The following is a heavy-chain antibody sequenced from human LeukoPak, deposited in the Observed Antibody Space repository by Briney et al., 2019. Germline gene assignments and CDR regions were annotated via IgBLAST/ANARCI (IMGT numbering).Heavy chain of an antibody. CDR2: IWYDGSNT. CDR1: GFTFSSYG. V-gene: IGHV3-33*01. J-gene: IGHJ4*02. D-gene: IGHD4-17*01. CDR3: ARGIDYTVTTSYYFEY. Sequence: GGSLRLSCAASGFTFSSYGMHWVRQAPGKGLEWVAVIWYDGSNTYYAESVKGRFNISRDNSKNTLSLQINSLRAEDTAVYYCARGIDYTVTTSYYFEYWGQGTLVTVSS.